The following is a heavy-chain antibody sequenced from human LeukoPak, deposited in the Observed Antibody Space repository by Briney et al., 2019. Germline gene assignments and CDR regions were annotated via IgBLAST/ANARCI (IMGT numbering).Heavy chain of an antibody. CDR2: ITPNSGDT. Sequence: VASVKVSCMASGYTFTGYHMHWVRLAPGQGLEWMGRITPNSGDTNYAQKFQGRVTMTRDTSISTAYMELSRLRSDDTAVYYCARDYCSSTSCLFDYWGQGTLVTVSS. J-gene: IGHJ4*02. V-gene: IGHV1-2*06. CDR1: GYTFTGYH. CDR3: ARDYCSSTSCLFDY. D-gene: IGHD2-2*01.